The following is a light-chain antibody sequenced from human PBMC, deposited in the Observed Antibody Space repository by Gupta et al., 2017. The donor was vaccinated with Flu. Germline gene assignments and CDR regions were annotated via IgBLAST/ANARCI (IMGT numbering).Light chain of an antibody. V-gene: IGKV3-15*01. CDR3: QQYNYWPSWT. CDR2: DAS. Sequence: EIVMTQSPATLSVSPGERATLSCRASQSVSSDLAWYQQKPGQAPTLLLYDASTRATGIPARFSGSGSGTEFTLTISSLQSEDFAVYYCQQYNYWPSWTFGQGTKVEIK. J-gene: IGKJ1*01. CDR1: QSVSSD.